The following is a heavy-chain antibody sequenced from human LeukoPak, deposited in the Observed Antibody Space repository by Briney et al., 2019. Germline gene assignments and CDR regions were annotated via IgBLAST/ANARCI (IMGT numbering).Heavy chain of an antibody. CDR3: ARLRREWVYSFDI. CDR2: IYYSGST. CDR1: GGSISSYY. J-gene: IGHJ3*02. V-gene: IGHV4-59*08. D-gene: IGHD3-10*01. Sequence: SETLSLTCTVSGGSISSYYWSWIRQPPGKGLEWIRYIYYSGSTNYNPSLKSRVTISVDTSKNQFSLKLSSVTAADTAVYYCARLRREWVYSFDIWGQGTMVTVSS.